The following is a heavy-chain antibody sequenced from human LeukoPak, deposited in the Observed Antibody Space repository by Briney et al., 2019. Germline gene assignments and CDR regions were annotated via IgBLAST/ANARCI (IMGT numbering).Heavy chain of an antibody. CDR2: TYYRSKWYN. D-gene: IGHD1-7*01. Sequence: SQTLSLTCAISGDSVSSNSAAWNWIRQSPSRGLEWLGRTYYRSKWYNDYAVSGKSRITINPDTSKNQFSLQLNSVTPEDTAVYYRARGGGGPGGRYNWNYPPFDYWGQGTLVTVSS. CDR1: GDSVSSNSAA. CDR3: ARGGGGPGGRYNWNYPPFDY. J-gene: IGHJ4*02. V-gene: IGHV6-1*01.